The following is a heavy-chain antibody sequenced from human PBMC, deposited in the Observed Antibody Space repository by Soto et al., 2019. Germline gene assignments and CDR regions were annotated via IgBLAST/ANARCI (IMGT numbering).Heavy chain of an antibody. D-gene: IGHD2-2*01. Sequence: QVQLVQSGVEVTKLGASVMVSCKASGYNFNGYFMHWVRQAPGQGLEWMGWLNPNTGAADYAQRFQDRVTMTRDRSISTAYMELSRLRSDDTAVYYCARGDYHLLDRGGACEYWVQGTLVTVSS. V-gene: IGHV1-2*02. CDR1: GYNFNGYF. CDR2: LNPNTGAA. CDR3: ARGDYHLLDRGGACEY. J-gene: IGHJ4*02.